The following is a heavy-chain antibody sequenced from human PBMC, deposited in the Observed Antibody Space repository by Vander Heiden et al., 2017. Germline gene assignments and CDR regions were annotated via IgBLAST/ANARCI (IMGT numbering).Heavy chain of an antibody. V-gene: IGHV1-69*01. CDR3: ARGRQTYYYGSGSSPFDY. CDR2: IIPIFGTA. Sequence: QVQLVQSGGEVKKPGSSVKVSCKASGGPFSPYATSSVRQAPGQGLEWMGGIIPIFGTANYAQTFQGRVTITADESTSTAYMELSSLRSEDTAVYYCARGRQTYYYGSGSSPFDYWGQGTLVTVSS. CDR1: GGPFSPYA. J-gene: IGHJ4*02. D-gene: IGHD3-10*01.